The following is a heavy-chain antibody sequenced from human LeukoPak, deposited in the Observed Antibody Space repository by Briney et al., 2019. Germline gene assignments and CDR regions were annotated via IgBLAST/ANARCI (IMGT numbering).Heavy chain of an antibody. J-gene: IGHJ3*02. CDR3: AREALVDDAFDI. V-gene: IGHV3-7*01. CDR2: IKQDGSEK. Sequence: PGGSLRLSCAASGFTFSSYGMHWVRQAPGKGREWVANIKQDGSEKYYVDSVKGRFTISRDNAKNSLYMQMKSLRAEDTAVYYCAREALVDDAFDIWGQGTMVTVSS. D-gene: IGHD2-21*01. CDR1: GFTFSSYG.